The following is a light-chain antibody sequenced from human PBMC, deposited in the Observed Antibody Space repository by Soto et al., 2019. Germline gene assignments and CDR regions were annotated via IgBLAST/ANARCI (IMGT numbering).Light chain of an antibody. J-gene: IGKJ1*01. CDR3: QQYNNLPPT. CDR1: QRISTN. Sequence: DIDMPPSPPILSLSPVEGATLSFRASQRISTNLAWYQHIPGQAPRLLIVSSSRRPTDVPARFSGSGSGTDFTLTISSLQSEDSAFYYCQQYNNLPPTFGQGTKVDIK. V-gene: IGKV3-15*01. CDR2: SSS.